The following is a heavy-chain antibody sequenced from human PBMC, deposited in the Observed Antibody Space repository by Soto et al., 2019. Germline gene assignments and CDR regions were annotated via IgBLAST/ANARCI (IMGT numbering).Heavy chain of an antibody. CDR2: IYYSGST. D-gene: IGHD6-19*01. Sequence: SETLSLTCTVSGGSISSSSYYWGWIRQPPGKGLEWIGSIYYSGSTYYNPSLKSRVTISVDTSKNQFSVKLSSVTAADTAVYYCARHSSSGWPNYGMDVWGQGTTVTVSS. J-gene: IGHJ6*02. CDR1: GGSISSSSYY. V-gene: IGHV4-39*01. CDR3: ARHSSSGWPNYGMDV.